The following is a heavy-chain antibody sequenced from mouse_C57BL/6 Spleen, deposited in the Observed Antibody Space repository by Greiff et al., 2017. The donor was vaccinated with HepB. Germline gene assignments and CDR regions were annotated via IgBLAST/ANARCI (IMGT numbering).Heavy chain of an antibody. D-gene: IGHD1-1*01. CDR1: GYAFTNYL. V-gene: IGHV1-54*01. Sequence: QVQLQQSGAELVRPGTSVKVSCKASGYAFTNYLIEWVKQRPGQGLEWIGVINPGSGGTNYNEKFKGKATLTADKSSSTAYMQLSSLTSEDSAVYFCARTTVVAEADYWGQGTTLTVSS. CDR2: INPGSGGT. CDR3: ARTTVVAEADY. J-gene: IGHJ2*01.